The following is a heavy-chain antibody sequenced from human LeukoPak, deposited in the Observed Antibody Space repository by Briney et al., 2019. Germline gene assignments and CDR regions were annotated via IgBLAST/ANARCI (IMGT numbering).Heavy chain of an antibody. CDR1: GFTFSTYG. Sequence: PGGSLRLSCAASGFTFSTYGMSWVRQAPGKGLEWVAFIRYDGSNKYYADSMRGRFTISRDTSKSTVFLQMNSLRAEDTAVYYCARDASNPVSHYFDFWGQGTLVTVSS. V-gene: IGHV3-30*02. D-gene: IGHD2-8*01. CDR3: ARDASNPVSHYFDF. CDR2: IRYDGSNK. J-gene: IGHJ4*02.